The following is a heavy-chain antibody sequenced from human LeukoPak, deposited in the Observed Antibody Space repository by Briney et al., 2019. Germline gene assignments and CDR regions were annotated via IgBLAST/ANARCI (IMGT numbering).Heavy chain of an antibody. CDR3: ARVPSMIVFDY. V-gene: IGHV1-2*02. CDR2: INPNSGGT. D-gene: IGHD3-22*01. Sequence: ASVKVSCKASGYTFTGYYMHWVRQAPGQGLEWMGWINPNSGGTTYAQNFQGRVTMTRDTSISTAYMELSRLRSDDTSVYYCARVPSMIVFDYWGQGTLVTVSS. CDR1: GYTFTGYY. J-gene: IGHJ4*02.